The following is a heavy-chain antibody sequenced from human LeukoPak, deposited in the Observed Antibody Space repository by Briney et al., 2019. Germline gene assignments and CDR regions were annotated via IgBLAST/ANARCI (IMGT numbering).Heavy chain of an antibody. CDR2: IYTTGST. J-gene: IGHJ4*02. D-gene: IGHD2-2*01. V-gene: IGHV4-4*07. CDR1: GGSISGYY. CDR3: AKGAPSTNDS. Sequence: SETLSLTCIVSGGSISGYYWSWIRQPAGKGLEWIGRIYTTGSTNYNPSLKSRVTMSVDTSKNQFSLKVTSVTAADTAVYYCAKGAPSTNDSWGQGILVTVSS.